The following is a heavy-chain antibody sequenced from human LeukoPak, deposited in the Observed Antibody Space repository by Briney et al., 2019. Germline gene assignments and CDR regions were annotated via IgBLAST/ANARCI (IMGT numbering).Heavy chain of an antibody. CDR2: ISSSSSYI. V-gene: IGHV3-21*04. J-gene: IGHJ6*02. CDR3: AREIPQQLVAMDV. CDR1: GFTFSSYS. Sequence: GGSLRLSCAASGFTFSSYSMNWVRQAPGKGLEWVSSISSSSSYIYYADSVKGRFTISRDNAKKSLYLQMNGLRAEDTAVYYCAREIPQQLVAMDVWGQGTTVTVSS. D-gene: IGHD6-13*01.